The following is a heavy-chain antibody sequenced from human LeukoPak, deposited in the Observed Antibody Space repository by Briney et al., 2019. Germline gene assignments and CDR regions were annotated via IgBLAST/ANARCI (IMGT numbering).Heavy chain of an antibody. CDR1: GYTLTELS. Sequence: ASVKVSCKVSGYTLTELSMHWVRQAPGKGLEWMGGFDPEDGETIYAQKFQGRVTMTEDTPTDTAYMELSSLRSEDTAVYYCATIERRTDAFDIWGQGTMVTVSS. CDR3: ATIERRTDAFDI. CDR2: FDPEDGET. D-gene: IGHD1-1*01. J-gene: IGHJ3*02. V-gene: IGHV1-24*01.